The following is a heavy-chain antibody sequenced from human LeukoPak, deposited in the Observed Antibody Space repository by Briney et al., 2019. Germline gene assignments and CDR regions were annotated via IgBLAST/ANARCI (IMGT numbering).Heavy chain of an antibody. CDR1: GGSISSSSYY. Sequence: SETLSLTCTVSGGSISSSSYYWGWIRQPPGKGLEWIGSIYYSGSTYYNPSLKSRVTISVDTSKNQFSLKLSSVTAADTAVYYCAGFHSGSYNYWGQGTLVTVSS. CDR3: AGFHSGSYNY. V-gene: IGHV4-39*01. CDR2: IYYSGST. J-gene: IGHJ4*02. D-gene: IGHD1-26*01.